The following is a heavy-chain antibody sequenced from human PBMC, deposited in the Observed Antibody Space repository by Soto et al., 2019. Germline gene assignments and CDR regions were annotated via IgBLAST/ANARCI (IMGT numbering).Heavy chain of an antibody. Sequence: SETLSLTCAVSGASINTDDWWNWVRQPPGEGLEWIGSIYYSGTTYYNPSLNSRVTVSVDTSKNQFSLKVTSVTAADTAVYYCARLHGYCISSSCHGHYSMDVWGQGTTVTVSS. CDR1: GASINTDDW. V-gene: IGHV4-39*01. D-gene: IGHD2-2*01. CDR2: IYYSGTT. J-gene: IGHJ6*02. CDR3: ARLHGYCISSSCHGHYSMDV.